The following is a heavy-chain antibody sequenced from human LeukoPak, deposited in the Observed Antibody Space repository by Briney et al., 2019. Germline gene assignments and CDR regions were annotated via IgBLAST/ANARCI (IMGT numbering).Heavy chain of an antibody. CDR2: INHSGST. V-gene: IGHV4-34*01. D-gene: IGHD6-13*01. Sequence: SETLSLTCAVYGGSFSGYYWSWIRHPPGKGLERIGEINHSGSTNYNPSLKSRVTISVDTSKNQFSLKLSSVTAADTAVYYCARAPKYSSSWYRPYFFDYWGQGTLVTVSS. J-gene: IGHJ4*02. CDR3: ARAPKYSSSWYRPYFFDY. CDR1: GGSFSGYY.